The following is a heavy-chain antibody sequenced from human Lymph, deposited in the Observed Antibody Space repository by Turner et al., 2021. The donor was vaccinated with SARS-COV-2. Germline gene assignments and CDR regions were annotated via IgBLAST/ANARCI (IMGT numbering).Heavy chain of an antibody. V-gene: IGHV4-59*08. J-gene: IGHJ4*02. D-gene: IGHD5-18*01. Sequence: QVQLQESGPGLVKPSETLSLTCTVSGGSISSYSWSWIRQPPGKGLEWIGYISTSGSTNYNPSLKIRVTISLDTSTNQFSLKLSSVTAADTAVYYCARHGNELGIQLWGQGTLVTVSS. CDR2: ISTSGST. CDR3: ARHGNELGIQL. CDR1: GGSISSYS.